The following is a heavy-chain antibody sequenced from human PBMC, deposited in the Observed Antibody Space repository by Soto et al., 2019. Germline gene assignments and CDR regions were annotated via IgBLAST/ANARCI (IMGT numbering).Heavy chain of an antibody. Sequence: GGSLRLSCAASGFTFSDYYMSWIRQAPGKGLEWVSYISSSSSYTNYADSVKGRFTISRDNAKNSLYLQMNSLRAEDTAVYYCARAGQEGRYFDWLYDGPNWFDPWGQGTLVTVSS. CDR1: GFTFSDYY. CDR2: ISSSSSYT. V-gene: IGHV3-11*05. D-gene: IGHD3-9*01. J-gene: IGHJ5*02. CDR3: ARAGQEGRYFDWLYDGPNWFDP.